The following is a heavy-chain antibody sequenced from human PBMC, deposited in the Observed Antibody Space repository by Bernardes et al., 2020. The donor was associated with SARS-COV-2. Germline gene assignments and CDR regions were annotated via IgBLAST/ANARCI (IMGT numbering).Heavy chain of an antibody. J-gene: IGHJ4*02. CDR1: GYTFTSYG. V-gene: IGHV1-18*04. CDR3: ARAVRRITIFGVVTYFDY. Sequence: ASVKVSCKASGYTFTSYGISWVRQAPGQGLEWMGWISAYNGNTNYAQKLQGRVTMTTDTSTSTAYMELRSPRSDDTAVYYCARAVRRITIFGVVTYFDYWGQGTLVTVSS. D-gene: IGHD3-3*01. CDR2: ISAYNGNT.